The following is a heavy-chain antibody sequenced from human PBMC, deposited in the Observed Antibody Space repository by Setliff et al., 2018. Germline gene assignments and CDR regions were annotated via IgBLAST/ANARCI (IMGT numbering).Heavy chain of an antibody. D-gene: IGHD3-22*01. CDR1: GYTFTSYG. CDR2: ISAYNGNT. J-gene: IGHJ3*02. V-gene: IGHV1-18*01. Sequence: GASVKVSCKASGYTFTSYGISWVRQAPGQGLEWMGWISAYNGNTNYAQKLQGRVTMTTDTSTSTAYMELRSLRSGDTAVYYCARDPPTYYYDSSGYGDAFDIWGQGTMVTVSS. CDR3: ARDPPTYYYDSSGYGDAFDI.